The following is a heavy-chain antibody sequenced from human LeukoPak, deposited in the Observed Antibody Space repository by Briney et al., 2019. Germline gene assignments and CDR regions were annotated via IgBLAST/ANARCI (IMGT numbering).Heavy chain of an antibody. CDR2: ISGSGGST. Sequence: PGGSLRLSCAASGLTFSSYAMSWVRQAPGKGLEWVSAISGSGGSTYYADSVKGRFTISRDNSKNTLYLQMNSLRAEDTAVYYCAKGRVITMIVVVTTPFDYWGQGTLVTVSS. D-gene: IGHD3-22*01. CDR3: AKGRVITMIVVVTTPFDY. V-gene: IGHV3-23*01. CDR1: GLTFSSYA. J-gene: IGHJ4*02.